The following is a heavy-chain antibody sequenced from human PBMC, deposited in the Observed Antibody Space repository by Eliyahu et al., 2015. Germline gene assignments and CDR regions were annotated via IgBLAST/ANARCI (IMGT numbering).Heavy chain of an antibody. CDR1: RXSVSVNA. Sequence: EVQLVESGGXXVQPGXSLXLSCAASRXSVSVNAXSWVRQAPGKGLEWVSVIYKSGSTNYAESVKGRFTISRDNSKNTVYLQMNSLRAEDTALYYCARGLGFDYWGQGTLVTVSS. J-gene: IGHJ4*02. D-gene: IGHD3-9*01. V-gene: IGHV3-66*01. CDR2: IYKSGST. CDR3: ARGLGFDY.